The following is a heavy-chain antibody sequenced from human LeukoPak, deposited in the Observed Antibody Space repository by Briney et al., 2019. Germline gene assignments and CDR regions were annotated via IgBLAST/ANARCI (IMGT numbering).Heavy chain of an antibody. Sequence: PGGSLRLSCAASGFTFSSYWMSWVRQAPGKGLEWVANIKQDGSEKYYVDSVKGRFTISRDNAKNSLYLQMNSLRAEDTAVYYCARADRGYSYGYASGLNYWGQGTLVTVSS. J-gene: IGHJ4*02. CDR2: IKQDGSEK. CDR3: ARADRGYSYGYASGLNY. D-gene: IGHD5-18*01. CDR1: GFTFSSYW. V-gene: IGHV3-7*01.